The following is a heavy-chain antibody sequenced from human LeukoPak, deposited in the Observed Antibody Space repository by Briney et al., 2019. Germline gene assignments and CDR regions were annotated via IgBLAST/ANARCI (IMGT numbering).Heavy chain of an antibody. Sequence: PGGTLRLSCAASGFTFSTYGTSWVRQAPGKGLQWVSTIPSGGGTYYADSVKGRFTISRDNSKNTLYLQMNSLRAEDTAVYYCAKGNYYGSGSYNYFDYWGQGTLVTVSS. V-gene: IGHV3-23*01. CDR2: IPSGGGT. CDR3: AKGNYYGSGSYNYFDY. D-gene: IGHD3-10*01. CDR1: GFTFSTYG. J-gene: IGHJ4*02.